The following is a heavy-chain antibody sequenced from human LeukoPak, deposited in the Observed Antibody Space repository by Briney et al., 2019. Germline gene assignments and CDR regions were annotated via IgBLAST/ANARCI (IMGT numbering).Heavy chain of an antibody. CDR1: GASISSGSYY. Sequence: SQTLSLTCTVSGASISSGSYYWSWIRQPAGKGLEWIGRIYTSGSTNYNPSLESRVTISVDTSKNQFSLKLSSVTAADTAVYYCARVQQLGPESDYWGQGTLVTVSS. CDR2: IYTSGST. V-gene: IGHV4-61*02. D-gene: IGHD1-26*01. J-gene: IGHJ4*02. CDR3: ARVQQLGPESDY.